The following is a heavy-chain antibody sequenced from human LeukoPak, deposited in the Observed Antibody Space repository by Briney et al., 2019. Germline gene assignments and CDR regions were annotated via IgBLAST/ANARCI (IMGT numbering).Heavy chain of an antibody. V-gene: IGHV3-15*01. CDR2: IKGTDVGGPA. CDR1: GFPLSNAL. J-gene: IGHJ5*02. Sequence: PGGSLPLLRVLSGFPLSNALPQRVRQAPRKGLEWVGRIKGTDVGGPADYAAPVQGRLAISRDDSQNTMYLQMNSLKPEDTAVYYCTTVSHIRGDPWGQGTLVTVSS. D-gene: IGHD2-8*01. CDR3: TTVSHIRGDP.